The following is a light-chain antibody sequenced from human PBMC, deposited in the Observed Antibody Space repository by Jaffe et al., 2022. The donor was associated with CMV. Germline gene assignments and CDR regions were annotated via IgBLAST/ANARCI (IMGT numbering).Light chain of an antibody. CDR3: QKYDSAPLT. Sequence: DIQMTQSPSSLSASVGERVTITCRASQGIINNLAWYQQRPGKVPKLLINAASTLQSGVPSRFSGSGSGTDFTLTINSLQPEDVATYYCQKYDSAPLTFGGGTKVEIK. V-gene: IGKV1-27*01. CDR2: AAS. J-gene: IGKJ4*01. CDR1: QGIINN.